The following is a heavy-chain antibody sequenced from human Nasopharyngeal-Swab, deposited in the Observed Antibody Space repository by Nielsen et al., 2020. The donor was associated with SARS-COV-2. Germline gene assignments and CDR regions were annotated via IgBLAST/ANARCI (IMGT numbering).Heavy chain of an antibody. CDR2: ISGSGGST. V-gene: IGHV3-23*01. CDR1: GITFSSYA. J-gene: IGHJ6*02. CDR3: AKTADVLRFLEWLLHYYYGMDV. Sequence: GGSLRLSCAASGITFSSYAMSWVRQAPGKGLEWVSAISGSGGSTYYADSVKGRFTISRDNSKNTLYLQMNSLRAEDTAVYYCAKTADVLRFLEWLLHYYYGMDVWGQGTTVTVSS. D-gene: IGHD3-3*01.